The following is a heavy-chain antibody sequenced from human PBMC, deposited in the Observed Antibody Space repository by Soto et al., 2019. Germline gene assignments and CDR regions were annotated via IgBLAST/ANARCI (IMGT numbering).Heavy chain of an antibody. Sequence: ASVKVSSKASGYSFTDNALHWVRQAPGQRLEWMGWINPANGNTKYSEKFQGRVTITRDTSANTAYMDLSSLTSEDRAVYYCARAYAGGTGDVYDIWGQGTMVTVSS. V-gene: IGHV1-3*01. CDR3: ARAYAGGTGDVYDI. D-gene: IGHD2-8*01. CDR2: INPANGNT. J-gene: IGHJ3*02. CDR1: GYSFTDNA.